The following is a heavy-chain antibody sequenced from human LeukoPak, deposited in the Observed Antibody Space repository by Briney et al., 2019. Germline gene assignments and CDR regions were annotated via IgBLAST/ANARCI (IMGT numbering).Heavy chain of an antibody. CDR2: IYSGGST. V-gene: IGHV3-66*01. CDR1: GITVSSNY. D-gene: IGHD2-8*01. CDR3: ARGRLLYHFDY. J-gene: IGHJ4*02. Sequence: PGGSLRLSCAASGITVSSNYMSWVRQTPGKGLEWVSLIYSGGSTYYADSVKGRFTISRDNSKNTLYLQMNRLRAEDTAVYYCARGRLLYHFDYWGQGTLVTVSS.